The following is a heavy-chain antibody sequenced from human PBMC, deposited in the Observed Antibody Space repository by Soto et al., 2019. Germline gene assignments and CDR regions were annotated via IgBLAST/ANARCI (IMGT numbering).Heavy chain of an antibody. CDR3: AKGFRSLEWYSLAPFDY. Sequence: EVKVLESGGGLVQPGGSLRLSCAASGFTLDTYALNWVRQAPGKGLEWVSAIGSSGSTYYADSVKGRFTISRDTPKKTLYLQMNSLRVEDTAKYYCAKGFRSLEWYSLAPFDYWGQGALVTVSS. V-gene: IGHV3-23*01. CDR2: IGSSGST. CDR1: GFTLDTYA. D-gene: IGHD3-3*01. J-gene: IGHJ4*02.